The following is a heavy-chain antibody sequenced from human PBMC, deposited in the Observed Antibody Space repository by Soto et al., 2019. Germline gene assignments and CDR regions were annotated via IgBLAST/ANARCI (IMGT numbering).Heavy chain of an antibody. Sequence: SETQPLTCTVSGGSLNSYYCPWIRQSLGKGLEWIGYVSSTGSTNYNPSLKSRLTMSLDTSTNEVSLSLTSVTAADAAVYFCARFSPPRKSYDSNPGWFDPWGQGIMVTVS. J-gene: IGHJ5*02. CDR2: VSSTGST. CDR1: GGSLNSYY. D-gene: IGHD3-22*01. V-gene: IGHV4-59*01. CDR3: ARFSPPRKSYDSNPGWFDP.